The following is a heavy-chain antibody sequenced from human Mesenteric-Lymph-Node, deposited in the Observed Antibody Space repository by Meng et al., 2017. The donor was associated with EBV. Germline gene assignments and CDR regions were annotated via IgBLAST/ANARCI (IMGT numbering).Heavy chain of an antibody. V-gene: IGHV1-18*01. CDR2: ISAYNGNT. CDR3: AREGGYYYNFDF. CDR1: GYSFSNYG. D-gene: IGHD3-22*01. J-gene: IGHJ4*02. Sequence: QVQLVQSGAEVKKPGASVKVSCKPSGYSFSNYGINWVRLAPGQGLEWMGLISAYNGNTNYAQKFQGRVTMTTDTSTGTAYMELGSLRSDDTAVYYCAREGGYYYNFDFWGQGTLVTVSS.